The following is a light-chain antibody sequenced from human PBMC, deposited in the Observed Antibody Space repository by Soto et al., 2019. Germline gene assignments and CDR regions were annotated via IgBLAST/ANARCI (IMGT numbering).Light chain of an antibody. CDR2: ELT. CDR3: SSFTSRFTFV. Sequence: QSALTQPASVSGSPGQSIAISCTGTRSDVGAYNYVSWYQQHPGKAPKLMISELTNRPSGVSDRFSGSKSGNTASLTISGLQAEDEADYYCSSFTSRFTFVFGTGTKVTVL. V-gene: IGLV2-14*01. J-gene: IGLJ1*01. CDR1: RSDVGAYNY.